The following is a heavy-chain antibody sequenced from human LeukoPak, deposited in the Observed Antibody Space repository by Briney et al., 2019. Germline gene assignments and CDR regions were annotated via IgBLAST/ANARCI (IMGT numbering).Heavy chain of an antibody. Sequence: ASVKVSCKASGYTFTGYYMLWVRQAPGQGLEWMGWINPNSGGTDYAQKFQGRVTMTRDTSISTAYMELSRLRSDDTAVYYCARFGTYYYGSGAVGYFDYWGQGTLVTVSS. J-gene: IGHJ4*02. CDR3: ARFGTYYYGSGAVGYFDY. V-gene: IGHV1-2*02. D-gene: IGHD3-10*01. CDR1: GYTFTGYY. CDR2: INPNSGGT.